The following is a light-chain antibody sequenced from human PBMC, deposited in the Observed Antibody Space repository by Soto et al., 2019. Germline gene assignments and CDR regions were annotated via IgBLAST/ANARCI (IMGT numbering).Light chain of an antibody. CDR1: VTYVGRYNY. CDR3: TSYTSDSTYV. V-gene: IGLV2-14*01. CDR2: DVS. Sequence: SAQTHPSSLSGSPGQSSTISGPGTVTYVGRYNYVSWYQQHPGKAPKLMVYDVSNRPSWVSNRFSGSKSGITASLTISGLQAEDEADYYCTSYTSDSTYVFGTGTKVTGL. J-gene: IGLJ1*01.